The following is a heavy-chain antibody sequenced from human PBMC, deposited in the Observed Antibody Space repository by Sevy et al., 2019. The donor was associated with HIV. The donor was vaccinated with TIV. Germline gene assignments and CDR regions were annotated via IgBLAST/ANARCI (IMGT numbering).Heavy chain of an antibody. V-gene: IGHV3-15*01. Sequence: GGSLRLSCAASGFTFSNAWMSWVRQAPGMGLVWVGRIKSKTDGGTTDYAAPVKGRFTISRDDSKNTLYLQMNSLKTEDTAVYYCTTVGWLESDYYYYGMDVWGQGTTVTVSS. CDR3: TTVGWLESDYYYYGMDV. CDR1: GFTFSNAW. J-gene: IGHJ6*02. D-gene: IGHD6-19*01. CDR2: IKSKTDGGTT.